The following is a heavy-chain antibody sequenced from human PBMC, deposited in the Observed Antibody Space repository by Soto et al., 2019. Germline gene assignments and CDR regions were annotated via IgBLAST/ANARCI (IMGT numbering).Heavy chain of an antibody. D-gene: IGHD3-10*01. Sequence: EVQLVESGGGVVQPWGSLRLSCAASGFTFSGSWMHWVRQAPGKGLVWVSRINGDGSGTSYADFVKGRFTISRDDAKNTLFLQMNGLRAEDTAVYYCARGIFGSGTANDYCGQGTLVTVSS. V-gene: IGHV3-74*01. J-gene: IGHJ4*02. CDR2: INGDGSGT. CDR3: ARGIFGSGTANDY. CDR1: GFTFSGSW.